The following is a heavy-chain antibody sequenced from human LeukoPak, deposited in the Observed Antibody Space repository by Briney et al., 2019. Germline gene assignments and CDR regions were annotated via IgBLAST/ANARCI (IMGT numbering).Heavy chain of an antibody. Sequence: SETLSLTCSVSDGSIITHGYYWSWIRQHPGQGLDWIGYIYSSGSTYYNPSFQSRIAISLDTSENQFSLKLSSVTAADTAVYYCARGAGYSPLDYWGQGTLVTVSS. D-gene: IGHD5-12*01. CDR1: DGSIITHGYY. V-gene: IGHV4-31*03. CDR2: IYSSGST. CDR3: ARGAGYSPLDY. J-gene: IGHJ4*02.